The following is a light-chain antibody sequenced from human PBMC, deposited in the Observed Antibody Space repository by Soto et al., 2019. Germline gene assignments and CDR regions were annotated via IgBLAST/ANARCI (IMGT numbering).Light chain of an antibody. CDR2: GAS. CDR1: QSVSSN. V-gene: IGKV3D-15*01. CDR3: QQYNNWPPIT. Sequence: ETVMTQSPATLSLSPGERATLSCRASQSVSSNLAWYQQKFGQAPRLLIYGASTRATGIPARFSGSGSGTEFTLTISSMQAEDVSVYYCQQYNNWPPITFGQGTRLEIK. J-gene: IGKJ5*01.